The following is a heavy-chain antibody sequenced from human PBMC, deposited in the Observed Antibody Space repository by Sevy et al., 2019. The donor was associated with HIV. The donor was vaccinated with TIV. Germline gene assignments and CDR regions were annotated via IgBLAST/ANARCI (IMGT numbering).Heavy chain of an antibody. CDR1: GFTFSSYA. D-gene: IGHD6-13*01. V-gene: IGHV3-30-3*01. Sequence: GGSLRLSCAASGFTFSSYAMHWVRQAPGKGLEWVAVISYNGSNKYYADSVKGRFTISRDNSKNTLYLQMNSLRAEDTAVYYCARDLGRWYHNDAFDIWGQGTMVTVSS. CDR2: ISYNGSNK. J-gene: IGHJ3*02. CDR3: ARDLGRWYHNDAFDI.